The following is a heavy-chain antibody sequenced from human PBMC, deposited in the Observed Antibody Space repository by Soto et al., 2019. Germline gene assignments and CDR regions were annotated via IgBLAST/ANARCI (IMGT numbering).Heavy chain of an antibody. CDR3: ARGSRAHYYMDV. Sequence: EVQLVESGGGLVQPGGSLRLSCAASGFPLGTYSMSWVRQAPGKGLEWVAYIDPASSTIYYADSVRGRFTISRDNANNSPYLQMNSLRAEDSAVDYCARGSRAHYYMDVGGKGTTATVSS. CDR2: IDPASSTI. CDR1: GFPLGTYS. V-gene: IGHV3-48*01. J-gene: IGHJ6*03. D-gene: IGHD3-10*01.